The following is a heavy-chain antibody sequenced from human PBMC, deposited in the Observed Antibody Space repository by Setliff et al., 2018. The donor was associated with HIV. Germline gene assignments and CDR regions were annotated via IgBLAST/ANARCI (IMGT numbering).Heavy chain of an antibody. CDR3: TRAEQQLPYYYYYYGMDV. CDR2: INHYGGT. J-gene: IGHJ6*02. D-gene: IGHD6-13*01. V-gene: IGHV4-38-2*02. Sequence: PSETLSLTCTVTGYSISSGYFWNWIRQPPGKGLEWIGAINHYGGTNYNPSLKSRVTISVDTSKNQFSLKLSSVTAADTAVYYCTRAEQQLPYYYYYYGMDVWGQGTTVTVSS. CDR1: GYSISSGYF.